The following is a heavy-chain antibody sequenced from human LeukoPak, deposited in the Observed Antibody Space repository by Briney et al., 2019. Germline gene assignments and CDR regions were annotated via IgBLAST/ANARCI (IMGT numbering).Heavy chain of an antibody. D-gene: IGHD3-22*01. CDR3: ARGTYDYYDSSGYFLG. V-gene: IGHV4-39*07. J-gene: IGHJ4*02. CDR1: CGSISSSSYY. CDR2: IYYSGST. Sequence: SETLSLTCTVSCGSISSSSYYWGWIRQPPGKGLEWIGSIYYSGSTYYNPSLKSRVTISVDTSKNQFSLKLSSVTAADTAVYYCARGTYDYYDSSGYFLGWGQGTLVTVSS.